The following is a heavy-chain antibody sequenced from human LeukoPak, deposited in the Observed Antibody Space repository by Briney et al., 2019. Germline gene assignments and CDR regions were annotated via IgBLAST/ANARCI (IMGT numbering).Heavy chain of an antibody. Sequence: GASVKVSCKASGYTFTGYYMHWVRQAPGQGLEWMGGINPNSGGTNYAQKFQGRVTMTRDTSISTAYMELSRLRSDDTAVYYCERGITIFGVVIIRPPNWFDPWGQGTLVTVSS. CDR1: GYTFTGYY. CDR3: ERGITIFGVVIIRPPNWFDP. V-gene: IGHV1-2*02. J-gene: IGHJ5*02. CDR2: INPNSGGT. D-gene: IGHD3-3*01.